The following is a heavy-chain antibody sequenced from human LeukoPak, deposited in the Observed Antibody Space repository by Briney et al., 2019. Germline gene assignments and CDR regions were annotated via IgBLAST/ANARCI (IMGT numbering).Heavy chain of an antibody. Sequence: GGSLRLSCAASGFTFSSYAMHWVRQAPGKGLEWVAVISYDGSNKYYADSVKGRFTISRDNSKKTLFLQMNSLRAEDTAVYYCARMESLVVAATWGGIYGMDVWGQGTTVTVSS. CDR1: GFTFSSYA. V-gene: IGHV3-30-3*01. CDR2: ISYDGSNK. D-gene: IGHD2-15*01. J-gene: IGHJ6*02. CDR3: ARMESLVVAATWGGIYGMDV.